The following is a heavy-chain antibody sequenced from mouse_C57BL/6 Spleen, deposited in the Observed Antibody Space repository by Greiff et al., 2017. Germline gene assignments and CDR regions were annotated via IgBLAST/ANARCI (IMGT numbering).Heavy chain of an antibody. CDR2: IDPSASYT. CDR3: ARKGLLRSSFAY. CDR1: GYTFTSYW. J-gene: IGHJ3*01. V-gene: IGHV1-50*01. Sequence: QVQLQQPGAELVKPGASVKLSCKASGYTFTSYWMQWVKQRPGQGLEWIGEIDPSASYTNYNQKFKGKATLTVDTSSSTAYMQLSSLTSEDSAVYYCARKGLLRSSFAYGGQGALVTVSA. D-gene: IGHD1-1*01.